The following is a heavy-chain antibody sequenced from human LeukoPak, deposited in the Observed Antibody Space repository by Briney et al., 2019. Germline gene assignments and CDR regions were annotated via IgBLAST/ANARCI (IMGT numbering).Heavy chain of an antibody. CDR1: GFTFSSYS. V-gene: IGHV3-21*01. Sequence: GGSLRLSCAASGFTFSSYSMNWVRQAPGEGLEWVSSISSSSSYIYYADSVKGRFTISRDNAKNSLYLQMNSLRAEDTAVYYCARVDGYNCVDYWGQGTLVTVSS. CDR3: ARVDGYNCVDY. CDR2: ISSSSSYI. D-gene: IGHD5-24*01. J-gene: IGHJ4*02.